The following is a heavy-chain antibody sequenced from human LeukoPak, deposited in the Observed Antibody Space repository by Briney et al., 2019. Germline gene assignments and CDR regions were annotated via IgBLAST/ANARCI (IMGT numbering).Heavy chain of an antibody. CDR2: INHSGST. CDR3: ARGQYSSGWYDY. D-gene: IGHD6-19*01. Sequence: SETLSLTCAVYGGSFSGYYWSWIRQPPGKGLEWIGEINHSGSTNYNPSLKSRVAISVDTSKNQFSLKLSSVTAADTAVYYCARGQYSSGWYDYWGQGTLVTVSS. CDR1: GGSFSGYY. J-gene: IGHJ4*02. V-gene: IGHV4-34*01.